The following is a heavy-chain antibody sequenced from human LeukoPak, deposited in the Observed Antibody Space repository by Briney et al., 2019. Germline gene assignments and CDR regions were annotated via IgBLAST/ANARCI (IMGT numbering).Heavy chain of an antibody. D-gene: IGHD2-2*01. V-gene: IGHV6-1*01. J-gene: IGHJ6*03. CDR2: TYYRSKWYS. CDR1: GDSVSSNNGA. Sequence: SQTLSLTCGISGDSVSSNNGAWNWIRQSPSRGLEWLGRTYYRSKWYSDYAASVQGRITINADTSKNQFSLRLYSVTAADTAVYYCARGNLVVVPAANRAYSYMDVWGKGTTVTVSS. CDR3: ARGNLVVVPAANRAYSYMDV.